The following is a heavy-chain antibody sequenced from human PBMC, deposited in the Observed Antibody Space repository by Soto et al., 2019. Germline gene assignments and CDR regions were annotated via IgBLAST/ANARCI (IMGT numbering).Heavy chain of an antibody. V-gene: IGHV1-18*04. CDR3: ARVSSSIVVVPDYGMDV. CDR1: GYTFISHG. CDR2: ISGKNGNT. Sequence: QVQLVQSGVKVKKPGASVKVSCKASGYTFISHGISWVRQAPGQGIEWMGWISGKNGNTNYAQKLQGRVTLTTDTYKSKAYMELRSLRSEDTAVYYCARVSSSIVVVPDYGMDVWGQGTTVTVSS. D-gene: IGHD2-15*01. J-gene: IGHJ6*02.